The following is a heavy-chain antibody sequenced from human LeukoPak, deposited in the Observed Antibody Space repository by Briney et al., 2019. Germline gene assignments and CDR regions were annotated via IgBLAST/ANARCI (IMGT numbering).Heavy chain of an antibody. CDR2: ITSSSSSI. J-gene: IGHJ5*02. V-gene: IGHV3-48*03. Sequence: PGGSLRLSCAASGFTFSSYEMNWVRQAPGKGLEWVAYITSSSSSIYYADSVKGRFTISRDNAKNSLYLQMNSLRAEDTAVYFCVRVPRGTYGAGSFALVLWGQGTLVTVSS. CDR1: GFTFSSYE. D-gene: IGHD3-10*01. CDR3: VRVPRGTYGAGSFALVL.